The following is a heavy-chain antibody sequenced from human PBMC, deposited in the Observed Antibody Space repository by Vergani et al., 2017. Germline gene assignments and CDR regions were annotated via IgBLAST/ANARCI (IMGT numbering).Heavy chain of an antibody. CDR3: ARARIAAYYYYMDV. D-gene: IGHD6-25*01. V-gene: IGHV4-59*01. CDR2: IYYSGST. J-gene: IGHJ6*03. CDR1: GGSISSYY. Sequence: QVQLQESGPGLVKPSETLSLTCTVSGGSISSYYWSWIRQPPGKGLEWIGYIYYSGSTNYNPSLKSRVTLSVDTSKNQFSLKRSSVTAADTAVYYCARARIAAYYYYMDVWGKGTTVTVSS.